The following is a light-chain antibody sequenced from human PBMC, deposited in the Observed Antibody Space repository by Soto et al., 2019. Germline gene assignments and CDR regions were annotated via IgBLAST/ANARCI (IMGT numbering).Light chain of an antibody. V-gene: IGKV3-20*01. CDR1: QSVSSNY. Sequence: EIVLTQSPATLSLSPGERATLSCRASQSVSSNYLAWYQQKPGQAPRLLIYDTSSRASDIPDRFSSSGSGTDFTLTISSLEPEDFAVYFCQQYGSSPTFGQGTKVDIK. J-gene: IGKJ1*01. CDR3: QQYGSSPT. CDR2: DTS.